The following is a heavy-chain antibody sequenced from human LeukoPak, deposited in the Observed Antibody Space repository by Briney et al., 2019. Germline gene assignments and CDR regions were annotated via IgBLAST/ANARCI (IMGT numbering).Heavy chain of an antibody. CDR1: GGSFSGYY. V-gene: IGHV4-34*01. D-gene: IGHD3-22*01. Sequence: SETLSLTCAVYGGSFSGYYWSWIRQPPGKGLEWIGEINHSGSTNYNPSLKSRVTISVDTSRNQFSLKLSSVTAADTAVYYCARGYYDSSGYSCWGQGTLVTVSS. J-gene: IGHJ4*02. CDR2: INHSGST. CDR3: ARGYYDSSGYSC.